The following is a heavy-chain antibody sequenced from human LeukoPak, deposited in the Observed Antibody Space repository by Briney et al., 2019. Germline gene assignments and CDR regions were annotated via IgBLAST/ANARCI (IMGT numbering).Heavy chain of an antibody. D-gene: IGHD2-2*01. CDR1: GFTFSSYS. V-gene: IGHV3-21*01. J-gene: IGHJ4*02. CDR2: ISSSSSYI. CDR3: ARVVVVVPAAIKGYAYYFDY. Sequence: GGSLRLSCAASGFTFSSYSMNWVRQAPGKGLEWVSSISSSSSYIYYADSVKGRFTISRDNAKNSLYLQMNSLRAEDTAVYYCARVVVVVPAAIKGYAYYFDYWGQGTLVTVSS.